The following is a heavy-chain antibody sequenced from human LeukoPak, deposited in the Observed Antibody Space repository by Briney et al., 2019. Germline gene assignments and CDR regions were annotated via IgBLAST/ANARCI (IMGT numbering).Heavy chain of an antibody. V-gene: IGHV1-2*02. CDR3: AGGLGGKVGYYFDY. D-gene: IGHD3-16*01. CDR2: IDPNSGAT. Sequence: GASVKVSCKPCGYTFPYYIHWVRQAPGQGLEWMGWIDPNSGATISAHTFQGRVSMTKDTSFTTVYMELSTLKSDDTAVYYCAGGLGGKVGYYFDYWGQGTLVTVSS. CDR1: GYTFPYY. J-gene: IGHJ4*02.